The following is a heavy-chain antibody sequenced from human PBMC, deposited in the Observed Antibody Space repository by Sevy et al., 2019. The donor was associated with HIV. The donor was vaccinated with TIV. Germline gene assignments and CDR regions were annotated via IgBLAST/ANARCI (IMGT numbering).Heavy chain of an antibody. V-gene: IGHV1-2*02. D-gene: IGHD3-3*01. CDR2: INPNSGDT. CDR3: ARGVTIFGVDYYFQH. J-gene: IGHJ1*01. Sequence: ASVKVSCKASGNTFTVYFVYWVRQAPGQGLEWMGWINPNSGDTNYAQNFQGRVTMTSDASISTAYMELSSLTSDDTAGYYCARGVTIFGVDYYFQHWGQGALVTVSS. CDR1: GNTFTVYF.